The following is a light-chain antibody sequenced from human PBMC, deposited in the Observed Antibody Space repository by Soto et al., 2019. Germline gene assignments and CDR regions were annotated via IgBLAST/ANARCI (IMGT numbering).Light chain of an antibody. CDR1: RNDIGDYNY. CDR2: DVS. Sequence: QSALTQPASVSGSPGQSVTISCTGTRNDIGDYNYVSWYQQFPGKAPKLMIYDVSNRPSGVSNRFSGSKSGNTASLTISGLQADDEADYYCNSYTSGSTLVVFGGGTKLTVL. CDR3: NSYTSGSTLVV. J-gene: IGLJ2*01. V-gene: IGLV2-14*03.